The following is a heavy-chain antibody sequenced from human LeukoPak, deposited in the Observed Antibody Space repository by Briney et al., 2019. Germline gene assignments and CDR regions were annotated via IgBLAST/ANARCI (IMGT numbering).Heavy chain of an antibody. Sequence: GGSLRLSCAVSGITLSNYGMSWVRQAPGKGLEWVAGISDGGGSRNYADSVKGRFTISRDNPKNTLYLQMNSLRAEDTAVYFRAKRGVVIRAVIIVGFHKEAYYFDYWGQGALVTVSS. D-gene: IGHD3-10*01. J-gene: IGHJ4*02. CDR2: ISDGGGSR. V-gene: IGHV3-23*01. CDR1: GITLSNYG. CDR3: AKRGVVIRAVIIVGFHKEAYYFDY.